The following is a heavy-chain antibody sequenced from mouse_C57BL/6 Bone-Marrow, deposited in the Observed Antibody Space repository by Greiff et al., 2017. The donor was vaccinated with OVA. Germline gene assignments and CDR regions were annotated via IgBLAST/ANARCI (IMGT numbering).Heavy chain of an antibody. CDR1: GFTFTDYY. V-gene: IGHV7-3*01. CDR3: ARDYDDFDV. CDR2: IRNKANGYTT. Sequence: EVKLMESGGGLVQPGGSLSLSCAASGFTFTDYYMSWVRQPPGKALEWLGFIRNKANGYTTEYSASVKGRFTISRDNSQSILYLQMNALRAEDSATYYCARDYDDFDVWGTGTTVTVSS. J-gene: IGHJ1*03. D-gene: IGHD2-12*01.